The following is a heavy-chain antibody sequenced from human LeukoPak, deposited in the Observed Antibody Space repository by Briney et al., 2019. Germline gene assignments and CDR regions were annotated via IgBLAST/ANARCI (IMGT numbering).Heavy chain of an antibody. D-gene: IGHD5-12*01. Sequence: PGGSLRLSCAASGFTFDDYAMHWVRQAPGKGLEGVSGISCNSCSIGYADSVKGRFTISRDNAKNSLYLQMNSLRAEDTALYYCAKDQLDIVATITIGYFDYWGGGTLVTVSS. V-gene: IGHV3-9*01. J-gene: IGHJ4*02. CDR3: AKDQLDIVATITIGYFDY. CDR1: GFTFDDYA. CDR2: ISCNSCSI.